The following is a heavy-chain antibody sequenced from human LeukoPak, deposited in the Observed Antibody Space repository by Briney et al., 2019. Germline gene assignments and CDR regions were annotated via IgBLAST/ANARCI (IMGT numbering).Heavy chain of an antibody. V-gene: IGHV4-34*01. Sequence: SETLSLTCVVYGGSFSGYYWSWIRQPPGKGLEWIGEINHSGSTNYNPSLKSRVTISVDTSKNQFSLKLSSVTAADTAVYYCARGLPLTRLSYFDYWGQGTLVTVSS. J-gene: IGHJ4*02. CDR2: INHSGST. D-gene: IGHD3-9*01. CDR3: ARGLPLTRLSYFDY. CDR1: GGSFSGYY.